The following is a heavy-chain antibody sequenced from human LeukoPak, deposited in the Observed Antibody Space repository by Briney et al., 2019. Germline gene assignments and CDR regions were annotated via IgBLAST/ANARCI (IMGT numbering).Heavy chain of an antibody. CDR1: GGSISSGGYS. Sequence: PSETLSLTCAVSGGSISSGGYSWSWIRQPPGKGLEWIGYIYHSVSTYYNPSLKSRVTISVDRSKNQFSLKLSSVTAADTAVYYCARGSGSYLGFEGWFDPWGQGTLVTVSS. J-gene: IGHJ5*02. CDR2: IYHSVST. CDR3: ARGSGSYLGFEGWFDP. V-gene: IGHV4-30-2*01. D-gene: IGHD3-10*01.